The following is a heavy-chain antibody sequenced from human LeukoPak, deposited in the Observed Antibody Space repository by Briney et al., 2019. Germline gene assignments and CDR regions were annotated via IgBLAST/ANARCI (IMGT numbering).Heavy chain of an antibody. V-gene: IGHV3-7*05. J-gene: IGHJ4*02. Sequence: GGSLRLSCAAAGFPFSSHWMSWVRQAPGKGLEWVANINQDGSEKYYVDSVKGRFSISRDNAKNSLYLQMNSLRAEDTAVYYCARSNREFASGSGDCWGQGTLVTVSS. CDR3: ARSNREFASGSGDC. CDR1: GFPFSSHW. CDR2: INQDGSEK. D-gene: IGHD3-10*01.